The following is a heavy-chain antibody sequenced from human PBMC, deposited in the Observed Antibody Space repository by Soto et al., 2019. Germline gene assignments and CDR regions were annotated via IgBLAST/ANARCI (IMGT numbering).Heavy chain of an antibody. CDR2: IYHSGST. CDR1: GGSFSGYY. D-gene: IGHD2-2*01. Sequence: TLSLTCAVYGGSFSGYYWSWIRQPPGKGLEWIGEIYHSGSTYYNPSLKSRVTISVDTSKNQFSLKLSSVTAADTAVYYCARDPGYCSSTSCYVGAFDIWGQGTMVTVSS. J-gene: IGHJ3*02. V-gene: IGHV4-34*09. CDR3: ARDPGYCSSTSCYVGAFDI.